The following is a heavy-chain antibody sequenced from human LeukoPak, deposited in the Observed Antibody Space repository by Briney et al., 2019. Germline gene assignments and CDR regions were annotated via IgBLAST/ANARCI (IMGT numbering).Heavy chain of an antibody. CDR3: ATSGDWPSTGDY. CDR1: GGTFSSYA. J-gene: IGHJ4*02. V-gene: IGHV1-69*04. D-gene: IGHD2-21*02. Sequence: ASVKVSCKASGGTFSSYAISWVRQAPGQGLEWMGRIIPILGIANYAQKFQGRVTITADKSTSTAYMELSSLRSEDTAVYYCATSGDWPSTGDYWGQGTLVTVSS. CDR2: IIPILGIA.